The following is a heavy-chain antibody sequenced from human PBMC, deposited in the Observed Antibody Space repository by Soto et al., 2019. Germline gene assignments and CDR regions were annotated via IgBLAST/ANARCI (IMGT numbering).Heavy chain of an antibody. D-gene: IGHD2-8*01. CDR1: GYTLPNYS. V-gene: IGHV1-3*01. CDR3: TRDLNGGNPVDY. CDR2: INPGNGYQ. J-gene: IGHJ4*02. Sequence: QVQFVQSGAEVKKPGASVRLSCKPSGYTLPNYSIQWVRQAAGQGLQWLGWINPGNGYQESSQRFQGRLTLTMDNSATTFYMDLNSLTSEDTAVYFCTRDLNGGNPVDYWGQVTLVTVSS.